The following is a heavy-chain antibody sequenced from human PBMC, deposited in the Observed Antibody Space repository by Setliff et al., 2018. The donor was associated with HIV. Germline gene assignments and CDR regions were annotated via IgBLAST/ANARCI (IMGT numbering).Heavy chain of an antibody. J-gene: IGHJ4*02. D-gene: IGHD3-16*01. Sequence: GGSLRLSCAVSGFTLSTYWMSWVRQGPGKGLEWVANIKQDGSEKYYVDSVKGRFTISRDNAKNSLYLQMNSLRAEDTAVYYCARAWDYLWGSSYDYWGQGTLVTVSS. CDR3: ARAWDYLWGSSYDY. V-gene: IGHV3-7*01. CDR1: GFTLSTYW. CDR2: IKQDGSEK.